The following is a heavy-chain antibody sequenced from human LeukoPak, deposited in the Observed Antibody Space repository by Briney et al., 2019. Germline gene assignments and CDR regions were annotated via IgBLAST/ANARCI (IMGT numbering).Heavy chain of an antibody. CDR2: ISYDGSNK. Sequence: GGSLRLSCAASGFTFSSYGMHWVRQAPGKGREWGAVISYDGSNKYYADSVKGRFTISRDNSKTTLYLQMNSLRAENTAVYYCAKDQGSSWYGFSAFKIWGQETMVTVSS. D-gene: IGHD6-13*01. CDR1: GFTFSSYG. V-gene: IGHV3-30*18. CDR3: AKDQGSSWYGFSAFKI. J-gene: IGHJ3*02.